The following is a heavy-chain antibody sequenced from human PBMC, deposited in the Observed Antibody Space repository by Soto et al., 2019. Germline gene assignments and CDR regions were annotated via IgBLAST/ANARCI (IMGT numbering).Heavy chain of an antibody. J-gene: IGHJ3*01. Sequence: ALVKVSCKASGYTFTRYAMNWVRQAPGQGLEWMGWINTNTGNPTYAQGFTGRFVFSLDTSVSTAYLQICSLKAEDTAVYYCARGGSAAILVLWGQGTMVTVSS. CDR3: ARGGSAAILVL. D-gene: IGHD2-2*01. CDR1: GYTFTRYA. CDR2: INTNTGNP. V-gene: IGHV7-4-1*01.